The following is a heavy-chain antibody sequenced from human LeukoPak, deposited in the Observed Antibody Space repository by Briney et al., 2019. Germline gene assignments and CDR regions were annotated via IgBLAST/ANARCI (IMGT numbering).Heavy chain of an antibody. Sequence: SETLSLTCTVSGGSIRSSTDYWGWIRQPPGKELEWIGSIYYSGSTYYNPSLKSRVTISVDTSKNQFSLKLSSVTAADTAVYYCARHRSGTYYRFDYWGQGTLVTVSS. CDR2: IYYSGST. V-gene: IGHV4-39*01. CDR3: ARHRSGTYYRFDY. J-gene: IGHJ4*02. CDR1: GGSIRSSTDY. D-gene: IGHD1-26*01.